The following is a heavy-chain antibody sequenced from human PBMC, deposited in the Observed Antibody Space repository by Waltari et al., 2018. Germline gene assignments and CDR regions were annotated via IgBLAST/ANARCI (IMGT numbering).Heavy chain of an antibody. D-gene: IGHD4-4*01. J-gene: IGHJ6*03. Sequence: QVQLQESGPGLVKPSETLSLTCTVSGDSISNYFWSWVRQPAGKRLEGIGRIYGSGSSNYNPSLMSRVTMSVDTSKNQFSLKLTSLTAADTAVYYCAREGVDSNYYYYYMDVWGKGTTVTVSS. CDR3: AREGVDSNYYYYYMDV. CDR2: IYGSGSS. V-gene: IGHV4-4*07. CDR1: GDSISNYF.